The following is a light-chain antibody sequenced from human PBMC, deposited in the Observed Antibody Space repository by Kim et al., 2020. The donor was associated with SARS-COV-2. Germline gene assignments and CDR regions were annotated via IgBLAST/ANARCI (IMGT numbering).Light chain of an antibody. Sequence: AAVGDRVTITCRASQGISSYLAWYQQKPGKAPKLLIYAASTLRSGVPSRFSGSGSGTDFTLTISGLQPEDVATYSCQQLSSYPLTFGGGTKVDIK. CDR3: QQLSSYPLT. V-gene: IGKV1-9*01. J-gene: IGKJ4*01. CDR1: QGISSY. CDR2: AAS.